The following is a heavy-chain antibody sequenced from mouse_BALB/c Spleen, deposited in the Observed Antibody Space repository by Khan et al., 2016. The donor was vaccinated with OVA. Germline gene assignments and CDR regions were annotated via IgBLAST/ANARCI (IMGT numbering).Heavy chain of an antibody. Sequence: VQLQQSGAELVKPGASVNLSCSASGFNIKDTYIHWVKQRPEQGLEWIGRIDPPNDDSKFGPKFQDKATLTADTSSNTAYLQLTSLTSEDTAVYYCATLYGNPFDYWGQGTLVSVSA. CDR3: ATLYGNPFDY. J-gene: IGHJ3*01. D-gene: IGHD2-1*01. CDR2: IDPPNDDS. CDR1: GFNIKDTY. V-gene: IGHV14-3*02.